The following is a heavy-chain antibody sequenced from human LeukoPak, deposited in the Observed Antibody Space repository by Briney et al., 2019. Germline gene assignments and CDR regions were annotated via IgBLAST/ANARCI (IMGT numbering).Heavy chain of an antibody. CDR1: GFTFSTYS. CDR2: IGGSGTTI. J-gene: IGHJ4*02. V-gene: IGHV3-48*01. Sequence: QPGGSLRLSCAASGFTFSTYSMNWVRQAPGKGLEWVSYIGGSGTTIYYADSVKGRFTISRDNGKKLLYLQMSSLRAEDTAVYYCARARDYGDYPPDYWGQGTLVTVSS. CDR3: ARARDYGDYPPDY. D-gene: IGHD4-17*01.